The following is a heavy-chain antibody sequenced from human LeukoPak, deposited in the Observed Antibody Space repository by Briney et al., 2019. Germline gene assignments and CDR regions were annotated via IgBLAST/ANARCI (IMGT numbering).Heavy chain of an antibody. CDR3: AKDLSGGYDY. J-gene: IGHJ4*02. V-gene: IGHV3-7*01. D-gene: IGHD7-27*01. Sequence: GGSLRLSCAASGFTFSSYWMSWVRQAPGKGLEWVANIKQDGSEKYYADSVKGRFTISRDNSKNTLYLQMNSLRAEDTAVYYCAKDLSGGYDYWGQGTLVTVSS. CDR1: GFTFSSYW. CDR2: IKQDGSEK.